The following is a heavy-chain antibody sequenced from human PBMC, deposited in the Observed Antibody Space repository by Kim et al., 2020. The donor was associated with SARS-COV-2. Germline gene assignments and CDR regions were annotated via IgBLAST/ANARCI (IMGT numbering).Heavy chain of an antibody. J-gene: IGHJ4*02. D-gene: IGHD3-3*01. V-gene: IGHV3-23*01. Sequence: YAGSVKGRFTSSKGKSKTTLYLQLNSLRAEDTAVYYCAKVASKLRFLNFEYWGQGTLVTVSP. CDR3: AKVASKLRFLNFEY.